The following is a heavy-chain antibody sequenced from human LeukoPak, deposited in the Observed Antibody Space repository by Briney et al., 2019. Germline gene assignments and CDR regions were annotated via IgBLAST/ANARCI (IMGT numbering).Heavy chain of an antibody. CDR2: IYYSGST. Sequence: SETLSLTCTVSGGSISSYYWSRIRQPPGKGLEWIGYIYYSGSTNYDPSLKSRVTISVDTSKNQFSLKLSSVTAADTAVYYCARETYYYDSSGSTGFDYWGQGTLVTVSS. D-gene: IGHD3-22*01. J-gene: IGHJ4*02. CDR3: ARETYYYDSSGSTGFDY. CDR1: GGSISSYY. V-gene: IGHV4-59*01.